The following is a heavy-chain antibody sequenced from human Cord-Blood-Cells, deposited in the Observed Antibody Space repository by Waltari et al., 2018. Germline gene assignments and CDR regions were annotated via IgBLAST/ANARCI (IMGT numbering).Heavy chain of an antibody. CDR2: GHPSCGNT. Sequence: QVQLVQSGAAVKKPGASVKVSCKASGYTFTSYDIHWVRQATGQGRGRMGRGHPSCGNTCDEQEVQGRVSMTRNSSISTAYMGLSSLSSEDTAVYYCAMTERGCSYGYYYYYGMAGWGQGTTVTVSS. D-gene: IGHD5-18*01. J-gene: IGHJ6*02. V-gene: IGHV1-8*01. CDR3: AMTERGCSYGYYYYYGMAG. CDR1: GYTFTSYD.